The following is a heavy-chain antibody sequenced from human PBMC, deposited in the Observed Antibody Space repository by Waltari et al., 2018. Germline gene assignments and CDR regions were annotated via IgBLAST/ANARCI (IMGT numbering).Heavy chain of an antibody. Sequence: EVQLVESGGGLVQPGGSMRLSCAASGLPFSSYEMNRVRQAPGKGLEWVSYISSSGSTIYYADSVNGRFTISRDNAKNSLYLQMNSLRAEDTAVYYCARDKVGNAFDIWGQGTMVTVSS. J-gene: IGHJ3*02. CDR1: GLPFSSYE. V-gene: IGHV3-48*03. D-gene: IGHD1-26*01. CDR2: ISSSGSTI. CDR3: ARDKVGNAFDI.